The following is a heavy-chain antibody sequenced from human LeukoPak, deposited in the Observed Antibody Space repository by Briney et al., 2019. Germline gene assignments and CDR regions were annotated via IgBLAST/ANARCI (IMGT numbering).Heavy chain of an antibody. J-gene: IGHJ6*03. D-gene: IGHD6-6*01. Sequence: SETLSLTCTVSGGSISSGSYYWSWIRQPPGKGLEWIGDIYHSGSTYYNPSLKSRVTISVDRSKNQFSLKLSSVTAADTAVYYCGRFVAARPDSSYYYYYYMDVWGKGTTVTVSS. CDR3: GRFVAARPDSSYYYYYYMDV. V-gene: IGHV4-30-2*01. CDR2: IYHSGST. CDR1: GGSISSGSYY.